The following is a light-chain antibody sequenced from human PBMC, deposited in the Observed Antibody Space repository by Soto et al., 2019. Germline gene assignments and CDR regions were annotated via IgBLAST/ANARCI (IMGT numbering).Light chain of an antibody. V-gene: IGKV3-11*01. CDR3: QQRSDWPIT. CDR1: QTVSSF. CDR2: DAS. J-gene: IGKJ5*01. Sequence: IVLTQSPATLSLSPGERATLFCRASQTVSSFLVWYQQKPGQAPRLLIYDASSRATGVPARFSGSGSGTDFTLTISSLEPEDFAVYYCQQRSDWPITFGQGTRLEIK.